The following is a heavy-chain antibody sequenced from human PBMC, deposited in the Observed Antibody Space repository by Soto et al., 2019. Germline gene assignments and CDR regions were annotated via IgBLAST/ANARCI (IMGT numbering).Heavy chain of an antibody. D-gene: IGHD6-25*01. J-gene: IGHJ6*02. Sequence: QVQLVESGGGVVQPGRSLRLSCAASGFTFSSYAMHWVRQAPGTGLEWVAVISYDGSNKYYADSVKGRFTISRDNSKNTLYLQMNRLRAEDTAVYYCARSATEAQYYYSYGMYVWGQGTTVTVSS. V-gene: IGHV3-30-3*01. CDR3: ARSATEAQYYYSYGMYV. CDR2: ISYDGSNK. CDR1: GFTFSSYA.